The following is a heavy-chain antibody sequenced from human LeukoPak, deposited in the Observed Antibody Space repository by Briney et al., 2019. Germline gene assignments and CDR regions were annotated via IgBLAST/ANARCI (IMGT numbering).Heavy chain of an antibody. Sequence: GGSVRLSCAASGFAFSSYEMNWVREAPGKGLEWVSYISSSDSMIYYADSVKGRFTISRDNAKNSLYLQMNSLRAEDTAVYYCARDGGSAWFLDYWGQGTLVTVSS. CDR1: GFAFSSYE. J-gene: IGHJ4*02. CDR2: ISSSDSMI. D-gene: IGHD6-19*01. V-gene: IGHV3-48*03. CDR3: ARDGGSAWFLDY.